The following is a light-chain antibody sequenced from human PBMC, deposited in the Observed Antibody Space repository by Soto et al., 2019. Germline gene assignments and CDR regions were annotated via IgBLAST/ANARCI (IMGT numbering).Light chain of an antibody. Sequence: QSALTQPSSVSGSPGQSITISCTRTSSDVGSYNLVSWYQHHPGKAPKLMIYEGSKRPSGVSNRFSGSKSGNTASVTISGLQAEDDADYYCCSYAGSSLYVFGTGTTVTVL. J-gene: IGLJ1*01. CDR2: EGS. CDR1: SSDVGSYNL. V-gene: IGLV2-23*01. CDR3: CSYAGSSLYV.